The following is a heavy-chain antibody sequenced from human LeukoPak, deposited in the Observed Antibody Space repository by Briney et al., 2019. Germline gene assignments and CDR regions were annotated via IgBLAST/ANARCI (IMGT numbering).Heavy chain of an antibody. V-gene: IGHV4-59*08. CDR3: ARSRGLAGAATVIDF. J-gene: IGHJ4*02. D-gene: IGHD2-15*01. CDR1: GGSISTHY. Sequence: AGTLSLTCTVSGGSISTHYWTYIRQPPGKGLEGIGYGYYSGITDYNPSLKSRVTISVDTSKNQFSLHLTSVTAADTAVYYCARSRGLAGAATVIDFWGQGILITVSS. CDR2: GYYSGIT.